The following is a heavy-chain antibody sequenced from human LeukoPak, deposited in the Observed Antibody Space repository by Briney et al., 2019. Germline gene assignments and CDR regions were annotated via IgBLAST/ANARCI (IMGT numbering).Heavy chain of an antibody. CDR2: ISDSSRTI. D-gene: IGHD5-18*01. Sequence: GGSLRLSCAASGFTFSSYSMNWVRQAPGKGLEWVSYISDSSRTIYYRDSVKGRFTISRDNAKNSLYLQMNSLRAEDTAMYYCARRATTQRGHSYGLDYWGQGTLVTVSS. J-gene: IGHJ4*02. CDR1: GFTFSSYS. CDR3: ARRATTQRGHSYGLDY. V-gene: IGHV3-48*01.